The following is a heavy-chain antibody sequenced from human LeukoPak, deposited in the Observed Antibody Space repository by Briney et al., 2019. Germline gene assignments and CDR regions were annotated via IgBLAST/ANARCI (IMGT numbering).Heavy chain of an antibody. CDR1: GFIFSSYG. CDR3: AQELASSYGFDY. D-gene: IGHD2-2*01. Sequence: PGGSLRLSCAASGFIFSSYGMNWVRQAPGKGLEWVSSISSGADYIYYGDSVRGRFTISRDNSKNTLYLQMNSLRAEDTAVYYCAQELASSYGFDYWGQGTLVTDPS. J-gene: IGHJ4*02. V-gene: IGHV3-21*04. CDR2: ISSGADYI.